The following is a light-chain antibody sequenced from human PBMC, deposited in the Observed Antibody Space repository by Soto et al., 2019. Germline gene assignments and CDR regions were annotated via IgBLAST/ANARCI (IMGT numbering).Light chain of an antibody. J-gene: IGLJ1*01. CDR2: DNN. Sequence: QSVLTQPPSVSAAPGQYVTITCSGSSSTIGNNYVSWYQQLPGVAPKLLIFDNNKRPSGIPGRFSGSKSGTSATLAITGLQTGDEADFYCGTWDSRLCTFVFGTGTKVTVL. V-gene: IGLV1-51*01. CDR3: GTWDSRLCTFV. CDR1: SSTIGNNY.